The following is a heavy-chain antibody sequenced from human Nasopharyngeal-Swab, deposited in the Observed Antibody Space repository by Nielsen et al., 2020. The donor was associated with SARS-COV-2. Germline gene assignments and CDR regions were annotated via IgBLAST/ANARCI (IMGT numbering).Heavy chain of an antibody. CDR1: KFTFGNSG. J-gene: IGHJ6*02. CDR3: LYGMDV. CDR2: TSADESNK. Sequence: GGSLRLSCAASKFTFGNSGMNWVRQAPGKGLEWVAATSADESNKYYVDSVRGRFTISRDNSKNTLYLQMNNLRLEDTAVYFCLYGMDVWGQGTTATVSS. V-gene: IGHV3-30*03.